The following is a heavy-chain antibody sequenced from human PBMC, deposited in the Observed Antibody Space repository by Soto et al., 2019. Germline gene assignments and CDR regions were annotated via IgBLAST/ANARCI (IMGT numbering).Heavy chain of an antibody. CDR2: INSDGSST. CDR1: GFTFSSYW. V-gene: IGHV3-74*01. Sequence: SGGSLRLSCAASGFTFSSYWMHWVRQAPGKGLVWVSRINSDGSSTSYADSVKGRFTISRDNAKNTLYLQMNSLRAEDTAVYYCAREAAAGKFDYWGQGTLVTVSS. J-gene: IGHJ4*02. CDR3: AREAAAGKFDY. D-gene: IGHD6-13*01.